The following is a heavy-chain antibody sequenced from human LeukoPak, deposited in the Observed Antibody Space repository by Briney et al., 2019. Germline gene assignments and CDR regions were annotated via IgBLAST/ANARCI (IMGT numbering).Heavy chain of an antibody. CDR2: INHSGST. V-gene: IGHV4-39*01. CDR3: ARQQLGKRFYYYYMDV. D-gene: IGHD6-6*01. J-gene: IGHJ6*03. CDR1: GGSISSSGYY. Sequence: SETLSLTCTVSGGSISSSGYYWSWIRQPPGKGLEWIGEINHSGSTNYNPSLKSRVTISVDTSKNQFSLKLSSVTAADTAVYYCARQQLGKRFYYYYMDVWGKGTTVTVSS.